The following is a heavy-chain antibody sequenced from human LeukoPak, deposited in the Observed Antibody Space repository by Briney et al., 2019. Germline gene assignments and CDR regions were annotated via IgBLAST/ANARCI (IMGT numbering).Heavy chain of an antibody. Sequence: GGSLRLSCADSGFTFSSYWMRWVRQAPGEGVEGVAHIKKDGSEKYYVESVKGRFTISRDNDKNTLYLQMNRLRDGDTAVYYSASDLWSSSSDYWGQGTLVTVSS. CDR3: ASDLWSSSSDY. D-gene: IGHD6-6*01. V-gene: IGHV3-7*01. CDR1: GFTFSSYW. J-gene: IGHJ4*02. CDR2: IKKDGSEK.